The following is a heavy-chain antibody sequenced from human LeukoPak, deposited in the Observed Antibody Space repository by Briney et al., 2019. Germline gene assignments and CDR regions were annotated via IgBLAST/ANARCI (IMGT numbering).Heavy chain of an antibody. CDR2: IKQDGSEN. D-gene: IGHD5-24*01. CDR1: GFTFSNAW. J-gene: IGHJ4*02. Sequence: GGSLRLSCAASGFTFSNAWMSWVRQAPGKGLKWVANIKQDGSENYYVDSVKGRFTISRDNAKNSLFLQMNSLRAEDTAVYYCARDKLQGATLFDYWGQGTLVTVSS. V-gene: IGHV3-7*01. CDR3: ARDKLQGATLFDY.